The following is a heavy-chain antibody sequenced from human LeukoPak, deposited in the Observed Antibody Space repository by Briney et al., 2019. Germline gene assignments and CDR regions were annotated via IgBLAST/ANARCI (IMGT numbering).Heavy chain of an antibody. J-gene: IGHJ4*02. CDR1: SGTFINYA. CDR3: ARDDDRAREIDY. CDR2: IIPILNIT. V-gene: IGHV1-69*04. Sequence: SVKVSFKDSSGTFINYAISWVRQAPGQGLEWMGRIIPILNITHYAQKFQGRVTIAADKSTSTVYMELSSLRSEDTAMYYCARDDDRAREIDYWGQGTLVTVSS. D-gene: IGHD3-22*01.